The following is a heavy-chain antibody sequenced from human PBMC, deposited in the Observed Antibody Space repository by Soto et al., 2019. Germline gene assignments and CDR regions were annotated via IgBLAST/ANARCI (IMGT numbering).Heavy chain of an antibody. CDR3: ARGGSGAYYQDY. Sequence: EVQLVESGGDFVQPGGSLRLSCAASGFTFSSYWMHWVRQVPGKGLVCLSRINSDGSRVNYADSVKGRFAISRDNAKNTLYLHVNSLTVEDTAVYSCARGGSGAYYQDYWGRGTRVTVSS. CDR1: GFTFSSYW. D-gene: IGHD3-22*01. V-gene: IGHV3-74*01. J-gene: IGHJ4*02. CDR2: INSDGSRV.